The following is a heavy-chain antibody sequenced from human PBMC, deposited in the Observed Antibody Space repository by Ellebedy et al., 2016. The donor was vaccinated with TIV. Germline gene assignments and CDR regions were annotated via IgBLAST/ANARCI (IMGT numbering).Heavy chain of an antibody. J-gene: IGHJ4*02. CDR3: ARGDKYYYDSSGYYYTY. CDR1: GYTFTSYY. D-gene: IGHD3-22*01. CDR2: INPSAGST. V-gene: IGHV1-46*01. Sequence: ASVKVSCKASGYTFTSYYMYWVRQAPGQVLEWMGIINPSAGSTNSAQKFQGRVTMTRDTSTSTVYMELSSLRSEDTAVYYCARGDKYYYDSSGYYYTYWGQGTLVTVSS.